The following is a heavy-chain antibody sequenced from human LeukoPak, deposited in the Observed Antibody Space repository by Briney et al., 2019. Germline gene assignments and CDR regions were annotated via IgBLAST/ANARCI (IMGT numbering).Heavy chain of an antibody. V-gene: IGHV3-23*01. D-gene: IGHD6-19*01. Sequence: GGSLRLSCAASGFIFSSYAMSCLPLAPGKGLECISVIRGSGGRTDYADSVKGRFTIFRDNCNNTLYLQMNSLRAEETAVYYCAKTALAVAGIVPVESELDYWGQGTLVTASS. CDR2: IRGSGGRT. CDR1: GFIFSSYA. J-gene: IGHJ4*02. CDR3: AKTALAVAGIVPVESELDY.